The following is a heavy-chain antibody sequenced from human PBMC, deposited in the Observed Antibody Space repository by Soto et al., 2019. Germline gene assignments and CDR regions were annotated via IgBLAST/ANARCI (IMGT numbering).Heavy chain of an antibody. D-gene: IGHD2-2*01. V-gene: IGHV4-39*01. Sequence: PSETLSLTCTVSGGSISSSSYYWGWIRQPPGKGLEWIGSIYYSGSTYYNPSLKSRVTISVDTSKNQFSLKLSSVTAADTAVYFCARQRLSTTSCYFDYWGQGTLVTVS. J-gene: IGHJ4*02. CDR1: GGSISSSSYY. CDR3: ARQRLSTTSCYFDY. CDR2: IYYSGST.